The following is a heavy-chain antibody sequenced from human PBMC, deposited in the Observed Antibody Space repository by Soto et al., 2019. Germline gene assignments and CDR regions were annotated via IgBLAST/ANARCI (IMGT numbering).Heavy chain of an antibody. CDR2: IYHSGKT. CDR1: GYSISSGYY. V-gene: IGHV4-38-2*02. Sequence: SETLSLTCVVSGYSISSGYYWAWVRQPPGKELEWIGSIYHSGKTYYKPSLRSRVTVSVDTSKNLFSMKLISVTAADTAVYYCARDKRVNMIGGWFDPWGQGTLVTVSS. J-gene: IGHJ5*02. D-gene: IGHD3-22*01. CDR3: ARDKRVNMIGGWFDP.